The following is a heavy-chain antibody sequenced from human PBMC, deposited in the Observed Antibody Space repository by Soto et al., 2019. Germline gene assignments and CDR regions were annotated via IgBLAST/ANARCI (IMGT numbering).Heavy chain of an antibody. Sequence: QVQLQESGPGLVKPSETLSLTCTVSGGSISSYYWCWIRQPAGKGLEWIGRIYTSGSTNYNPSLKSRVTMSVAASKNPFSLKQSCVTAADTAVYYCAGYSSSWFRLYYWGQGSLVTVSS. J-gene: IGHJ4*02. CDR3: AGYSSSWFRLYY. D-gene: IGHD6-13*01. CDR1: GGSISSYY. V-gene: IGHV4-4*07. CDR2: IYTSGST.